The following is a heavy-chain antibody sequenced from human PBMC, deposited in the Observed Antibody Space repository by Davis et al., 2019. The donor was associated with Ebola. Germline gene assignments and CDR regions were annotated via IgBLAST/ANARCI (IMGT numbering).Heavy chain of an antibody. CDR2: INPSGGST. J-gene: IGHJ4*02. CDR1: GYTFTSYY. V-gene: IGHV1-46*01. D-gene: IGHD5-12*01. Sequence: ASVKVSCKASGYTFTSYYMHWVRQAPGQGLEWMGIINPSGGSTSYAQKFQGRVTMTRDTSTSTVYMELSSLRSEDTAVYYCARVRGYGGYVDYFDYWGQGTLVTVSS. CDR3: ARVRGYGGYVDYFDY.